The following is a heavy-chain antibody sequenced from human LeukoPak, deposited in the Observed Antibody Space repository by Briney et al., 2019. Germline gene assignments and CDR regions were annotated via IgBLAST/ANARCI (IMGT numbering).Heavy chain of an antibody. CDR2: ISSSSTYI. D-gene: IGHD6-19*01. CDR3: AKSSGWNYYYYYMDV. V-gene: IGHV3-21*01. Sequence: GGSLRLSYAASGFNFSNYGMNWVRQAPGKGLEWVSSISSSSTYIYYADSVKGRFTISRDNAKNSLYLQMNSLRAEDTAVYYCAKSSGWNYYYYYMDVWGKGTTVIASS. J-gene: IGHJ6*03. CDR1: GFNFSNYG.